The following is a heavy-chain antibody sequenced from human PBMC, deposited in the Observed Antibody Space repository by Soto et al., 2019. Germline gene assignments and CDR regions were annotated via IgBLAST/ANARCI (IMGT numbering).Heavy chain of an antibody. CDR3: ARGPYMVRGVINALDP. D-gene: IGHD3-10*01. V-gene: IGHV3-21*01. Sequence: GGSLRLSCAASGFTFSSYSMNWVRQAPGKGLEWVSSISSSSYIYYADSVKGRFTISRDNAKNSLYLQMNSLRAEDTAVYYCARGPYMVRGVINALDPWGQGTLVTVSS. CDR1: GFTFSSYS. J-gene: IGHJ5*02. CDR2: ISSSSYI.